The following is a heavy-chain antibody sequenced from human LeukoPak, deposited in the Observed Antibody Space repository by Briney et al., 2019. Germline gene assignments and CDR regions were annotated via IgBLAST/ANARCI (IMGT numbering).Heavy chain of an antibody. CDR1: GGSISSGSYY. Sequence: SETLSLTCTVYGGSISSGSYYWIWIRQPAGKGLEWIGRIYTSRSTNYNPYLKSRVTISVDTSKNQFSLKLSSVTAADTAVYYCASSSSGTFDYCGQGTLVTVSS. D-gene: IGHD6-19*01. CDR3: ASSSSGTFDY. J-gene: IGHJ4*02. V-gene: IGHV4-61*02. CDR2: IYTSRST.